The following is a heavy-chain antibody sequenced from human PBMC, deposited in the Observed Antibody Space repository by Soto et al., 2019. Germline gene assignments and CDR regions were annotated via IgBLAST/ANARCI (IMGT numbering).Heavy chain of an antibody. CDR2: VYLSGST. J-gene: IGHJ3*02. D-gene: IGHD6-19*01. CDR3: SRERGAVASTADAFDI. V-gene: IGHV4-59*01. CDR1: GGEIPIYC. Sequence: SESMALACEVSGGEIPIYCWNWIRQPPGKVLGWIGYVYLSGSTKYNPSLKSRVTILVDMSKNQFSLRLTSVTSADTAVYYCSRERGAVASTADAFDIWGQGTMVTVSS.